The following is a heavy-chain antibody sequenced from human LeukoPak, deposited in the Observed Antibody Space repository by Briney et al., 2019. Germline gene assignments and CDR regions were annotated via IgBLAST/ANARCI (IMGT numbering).Heavy chain of an antibody. CDR3: AREGRFLEWFEADYYYYYMDV. D-gene: IGHD3-3*01. Sequence: PSETLSLTCTVSGGSISSYYWSWIRQPAGKGLEWIGRIYTSGSTNYNPSLKSRVTMSGDTSKNQFSLKLSSVTAADTAVYYCAREGRFLEWFEADYYYYYMDVWGKGTTVTVSS. V-gene: IGHV4-4*07. CDR1: GGSISSYY. J-gene: IGHJ6*03. CDR2: IYTSGST.